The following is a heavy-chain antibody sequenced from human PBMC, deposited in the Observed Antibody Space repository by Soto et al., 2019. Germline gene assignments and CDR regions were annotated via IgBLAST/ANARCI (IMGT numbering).Heavy chain of an antibody. CDR3: AKSLSGWYVGWFDP. D-gene: IGHD6-19*01. Sequence: EVQLLESGGGLVQPGGSLRLSCAASGFTFSSYAMSRVRQAPGKGLEWVSAISGSGGSTYYADSVKGRFTISRDNSKKTLNRQMNSLRAEDTAVYYCAKSLSGWYVGWFDPWGHGTLVTVSS. CDR2: ISGSGGST. CDR1: GFTFSSYA. J-gene: IGHJ5*02. V-gene: IGHV3-23*01.